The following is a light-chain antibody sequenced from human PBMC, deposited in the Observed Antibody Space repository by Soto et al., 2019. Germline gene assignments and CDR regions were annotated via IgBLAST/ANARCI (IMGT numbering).Light chain of an antibody. CDR1: QSVSNF. V-gene: IGKV1-39*01. Sequence: DIQMTQSPSSLSASVGDRVTITCRASQSVSNFLNWYQQKPGKAPRLLIYAASSLQSGVPSRFTGRGSVTDFTLTITSLEREDFATYYCQQSYAIPFTFGPGTKVNIK. CDR2: AAS. CDR3: QQSYAIPFT. J-gene: IGKJ3*01.